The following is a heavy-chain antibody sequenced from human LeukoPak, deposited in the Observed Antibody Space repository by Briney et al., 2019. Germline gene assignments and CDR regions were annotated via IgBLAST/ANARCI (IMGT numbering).Heavy chain of an antibody. CDR3: ARGAIWELLSDFDY. D-gene: IGHD1-26*01. J-gene: IGHJ4*02. CDR1: GFTFSSYA. Sequence: GGSLRLSCAASGFTFSSYAMHWVRQAPGKGLEWVAVISYDGSNKYYAASVKCRFTISRDNSKNTMYLQMNSLRAEDTAVYYCARGAIWELLSDFDYWGQGTLVTVSS. V-gene: IGHV3-30-3*01. CDR2: ISYDGSNK.